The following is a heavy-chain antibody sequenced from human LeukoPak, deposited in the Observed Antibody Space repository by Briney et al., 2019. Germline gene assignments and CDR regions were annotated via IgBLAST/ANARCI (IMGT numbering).Heavy chain of an antibody. CDR1: GFTFSSYG. V-gene: IGHV3-23*01. J-gene: IGHJ4*02. CDR3: ARAPATSCRGAFCYPFDI. Sequence: GGSLRLSCAASGFTFSSYGMSWVRQAPGKGLEWVSATSSSDAGTYHAESVRGRFTISRDNSKNTLYLQMNSLRADDAAVYYCARAPATSCRGAFCYPFDIWGQGTLVTVSS. D-gene: IGHD2-15*01. CDR2: TSSSDAGT.